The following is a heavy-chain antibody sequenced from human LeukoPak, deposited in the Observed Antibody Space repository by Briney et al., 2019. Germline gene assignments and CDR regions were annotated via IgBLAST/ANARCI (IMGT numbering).Heavy chain of an antibody. CDR2: ISAYNGNT. J-gene: IGHJ1*01. Sequence: ASAKVSCKASGYTFTSYGISWVRQAPGQGLEWMGWISAYNGNTNYAQKLQGRVTMTTDTPTSTAYMELRSLRSDDTAVYYCATAARRGYYYDSSGYYHRAPGAEYFQHWGQGTLVTVSS. V-gene: IGHV1-18*01. CDR3: ATAARRGYYYDSSGYYHRAPGAEYFQH. D-gene: IGHD3-22*01. CDR1: GYTFTSYG.